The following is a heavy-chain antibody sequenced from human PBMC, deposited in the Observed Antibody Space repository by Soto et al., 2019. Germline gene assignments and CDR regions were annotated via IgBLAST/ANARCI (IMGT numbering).Heavy chain of an antibody. D-gene: IGHD5-12*01. V-gene: IGHV5-51*01. CDR3: ARAIEMATIGWFDP. CDR1: GYSFTSYW. J-gene: IGHJ5*02. CDR2: IYPGDSDT. Sequence: GESLKISCKASGYSFTSYWIGWVRQLPGKGLEWMGIIYPGDSDTRYRPSLLGQVTISADKSISTAYLQWSSLKASDTAIYYCARAIEMATIGWFDPWGQGTLVTVSS.